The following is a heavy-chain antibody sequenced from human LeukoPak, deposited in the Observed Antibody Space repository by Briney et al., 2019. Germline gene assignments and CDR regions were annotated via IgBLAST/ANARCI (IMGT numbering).Heavy chain of an antibody. V-gene: IGHV4-34*01. CDR3: ARRGTAYCRGGNCYSDKYFDY. J-gene: IGHJ4*02. CDR1: GGSLSGYY. D-gene: IGHD2-15*01. Sequence: PSETLSLTCAVYGGSLSGYYWTWIRQSPGKGLEWIGEINYSGNTNYNRSLKSRVTISADTSKNQFSLSLPSVTAADPAVYYCARRGTAYCRGGNCYSDKYFDYWGQGTQVTVSS. CDR2: INYSGNT.